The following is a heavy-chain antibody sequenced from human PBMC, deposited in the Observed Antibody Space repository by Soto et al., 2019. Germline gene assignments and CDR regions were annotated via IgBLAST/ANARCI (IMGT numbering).Heavy chain of an antibody. D-gene: IGHD3-10*01. CDR2: ISGPGGST. Sequence: GGSLRLSCAASGFTFSNYAMSWVRQAPGKGLEWVSGISGPGGSTYYADSVRGRFTISRDNSKNTLYLQMNSLSAEDTAVYYCAKVLSSGTYFNPHYFDSWGQGTLVTVSS. V-gene: IGHV3-23*01. CDR3: AKVLSSGTYFNPHYFDS. J-gene: IGHJ4*02. CDR1: GFTFSNYA.